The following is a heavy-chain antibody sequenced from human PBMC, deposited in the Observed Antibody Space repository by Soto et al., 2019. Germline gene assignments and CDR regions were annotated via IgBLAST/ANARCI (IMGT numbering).Heavy chain of an antibody. J-gene: IGHJ4*02. CDR3: VSDYDSGGYIGY. CDR1: GVSISTADYY. D-gene: IGHD3-22*01. Sequence: SETLSLTCNVSGVSISTADYYWSWIRQPPGKGLEWIGYIYYRGSTYYNPSLESRVAISIDTSKNQFSLNLTSVTAADTAVYYCVSDYDSGGYIGYWGQGTLVTVSS. CDR2: IYYRGST. V-gene: IGHV4-30-4*01.